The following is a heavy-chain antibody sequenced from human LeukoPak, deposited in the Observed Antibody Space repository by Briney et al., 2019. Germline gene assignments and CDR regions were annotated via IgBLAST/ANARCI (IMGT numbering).Heavy chain of an antibody. Sequence: PSETLSLTCAVYGGSFSGYYWSWIRQPPGKGLEWIGEINHSGSTNYNPSLKSRVTISVDTSKNQFSLKLSSVTAADTAVYYCAKDPRGYSYGNYFDYWGQGTLVTVSS. CDR1: GGSFSGYY. V-gene: IGHV4-34*01. CDR2: INHSGST. D-gene: IGHD5-18*01. J-gene: IGHJ4*02. CDR3: AKDPRGYSYGNYFDY.